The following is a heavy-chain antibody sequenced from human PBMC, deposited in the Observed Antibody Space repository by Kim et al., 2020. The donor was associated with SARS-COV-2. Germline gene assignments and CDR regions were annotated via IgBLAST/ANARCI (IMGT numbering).Heavy chain of an antibody. CDR2: ISAYNGNT. V-gene: IGHV1-18*04. D-gene: IGHD2-2*01. CDR3: ARDLKEYQLLLYGMDV. J-gene: IGHJ6*02. CDR1: GYTFTSYG. Sequence: ASVKVSCKASGYTFTSYGISWVRQAPGQGLEWMGWISAYNGNTNYAQKLQGRVTMTTDTSTSTAYMELRSLRSDDTAVYYCARDLKEYQLLLYGMDVWGQGTTVTVSS.